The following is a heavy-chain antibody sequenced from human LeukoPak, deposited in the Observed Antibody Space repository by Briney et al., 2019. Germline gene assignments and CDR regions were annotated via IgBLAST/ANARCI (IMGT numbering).Heavy chain of an antibody. CDR1: GGSISSGGYY. Sequence: SETLSLTCTVSGGSISSGGYYWSWIRQPPGKGLEWIGYIYYSGSTNYNPSLKSRVTISVDTSKNQFSLKLSSVTAADTAVYYCARLNIAAAYPNYFDYWGQGTLVTVSS. J-gene: IGHJ4*02. D-gene: IGHD6-13*01. CDR3: ARLNIAAAYPNYFDY. CDR2: IYYSGST. V-gene: IGHV4-61*08.